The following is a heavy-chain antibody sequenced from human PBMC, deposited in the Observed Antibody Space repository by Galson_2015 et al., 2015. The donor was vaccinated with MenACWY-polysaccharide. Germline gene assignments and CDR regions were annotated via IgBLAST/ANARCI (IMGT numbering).Heavy chain of an antibody. CDR2: MNPSSGNI. D-gene: IGHD3-22*01. CDR3: ARGYFDSRGYSNWLDP. J-gene: IGHJ5*02. V-gene: IGHV1-8*01. Sequence: SVKVSCKASGYTFTNYDINWVRQANGQRLEWMGWMNPSSGNIGYAQDFQGRITMTRNNSISTAYMELSSLRSEDTAVYYCARGYFDSRGYSNWLDPWGQGTLVTVSS. CDR1: GYTFTNYD.